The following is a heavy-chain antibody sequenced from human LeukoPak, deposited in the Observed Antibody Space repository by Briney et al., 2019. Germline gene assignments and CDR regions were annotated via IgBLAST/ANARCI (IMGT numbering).Heavy chain of an antibody. D-gene: IGHD2-2*02. Sequence: QPGGSLRLSCAASGFTFSSYSMNWVRQAPGKGLEWVSYISSSSSTIYYADSVKGRFTISRDNAKNPLYLQMNSLRAEDTAVYYCARDGPPYCSSTSCYTYYMDVWGKGTTVTVSS. CDR3: ARDGPPYCSSTSCYTYYMDV. J-gene: IGHJ6*03. V-gene: IGHV3-48*04. CDR1: GFTFSSYS. CDR2: ISSSSSTI.